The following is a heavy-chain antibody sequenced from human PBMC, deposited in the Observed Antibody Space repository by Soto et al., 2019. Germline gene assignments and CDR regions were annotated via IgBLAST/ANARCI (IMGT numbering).Heavy chain of an antibody. CDR3: ARNRFHSPEL. V-gene: IGHV3-74*01. CDR2: IKDDGRTI. J-gene: IGHJ4*02. D-gene: IGHD3-10*01. CDR1: GLSFRSNW. Sequence: EVQLVDSGGGSVQPGWSLRLSCAASGLSFRSNWVHWVRQAPGNGLLWVSHIKDDGRTITYADSVKGGFTISREDAKNTVFLQMKSLRAEETGVYYCARNRFHSPELWGQGARVIVSS.